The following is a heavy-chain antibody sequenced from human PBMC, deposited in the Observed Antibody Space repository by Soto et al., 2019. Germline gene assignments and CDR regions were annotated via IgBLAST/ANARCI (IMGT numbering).Heavy chain of an antibody. CDR2: ISYDGSNK. J-gene: IGHJ2*01. CDR3: AREDECSGGSCPPIRDNWYFDL. V-gene: IGHV3-30-3*01. Sequence: QVQLVESGGGVVQPGRSLRLSCAASGFTFSSYAMHWVRQAPGKGLAWVAVISYDGSNKYYADSVKGRFTISRDNSKNTLYLQMNSLRAEDTAVYYCAREDECSGGSCPPIRDNWYFDLWGRGTLVTVSS. D-gene: IGHD2-15*01. CDR1: GFTFSSYA.